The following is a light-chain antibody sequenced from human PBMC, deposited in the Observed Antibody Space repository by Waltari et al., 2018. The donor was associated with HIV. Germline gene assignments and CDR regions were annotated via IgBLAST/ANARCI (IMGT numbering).Light chain of an antibody. CDR2: AAS. J-gene: IGKJ2*01. CDR1: NYIHKY. Sequence: DIQMTQFPSSLSASVGGRVVITCRATNYIHKYVKWYQLKLGKAPKLLRFAASSLQSGASSRFIGSGFGTDFTLAISDLHSEDAGTYFCQQSYSTLLYTFGQGTKLEI. V-gene: IGKV1-39*01. CDR3: QQSYSTLLYT.